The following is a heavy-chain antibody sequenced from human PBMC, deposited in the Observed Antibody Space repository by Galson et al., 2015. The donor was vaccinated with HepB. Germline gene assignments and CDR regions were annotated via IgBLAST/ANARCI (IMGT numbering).Heavy chain of an antibody. CDR2: IYYSDTWTT. J-gene: IGHJ6*02. Sequence: LSLTCTISGGSISDHYWSWIRQSPGKGLEWIGYIYYSDTWTTNYNPSLRSRVTISFDTSNNQVSLELSSVTAADTAMYYCGRQTHHQNPMDVWGQGTTVTVS. CDR3: GRQTHHQNPMDV. CDR1: GGSISDHY. V-gene: IGHV4-59*08. D-gene: IGHD1-14*01.